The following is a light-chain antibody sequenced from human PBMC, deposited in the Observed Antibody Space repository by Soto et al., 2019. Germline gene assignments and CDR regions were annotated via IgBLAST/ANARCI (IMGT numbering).Light chain of an antibody. CDR1: NTDIGSYNF. CDR3: CSYGGSTTPVL. J-gene: IGLJ2*01. Sequence: QSALTQSASVSGSPGQSITISCTGTNTDIGSYNFVSWYQQHPGKAPKLMIYEGSQRPSGVSNRFSGSKSGNTASLTISGLQAEDEADYYCCSYGGSTTPVLFGGGTKLTVL. CDR2: EGS. V-gene: IGLV2-23*01.